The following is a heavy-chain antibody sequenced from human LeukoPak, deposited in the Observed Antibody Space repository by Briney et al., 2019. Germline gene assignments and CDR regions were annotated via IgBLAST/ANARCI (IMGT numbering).Heavy chain of an antibody. Sequence: PGGSLRLSCAVSGFTFSNFWKSWVRQAPGRGLEWVANIHPEGNEKYHVESVKGRFTISRDNTKNLLFLQMNALRVEDTAVYYCARGDDFSGDHWGQGTLVTVSS. CDR3: ARGDDFSGDH. V-gene: IGHV3-7*04. CDR1: GFTFSNFW. D-gene: IGHD1-1*01. CDR2: IHPEGNEK. J-gene: IGHJ4*02.